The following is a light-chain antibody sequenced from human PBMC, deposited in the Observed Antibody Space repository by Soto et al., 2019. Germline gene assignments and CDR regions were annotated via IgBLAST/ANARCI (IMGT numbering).Light chain of an antibody. V-gene: IGKV1-5*03. CDR2: KAS. CDR3: QRYNSYSEA. J-gene: IGKJ1*01. Sequence: DIQMAQHHSTRAACVGGGFTTTCRASQTISSWLAWYQQKPGKAPKLLIYKASTLKSGVPSRFSGSGSGTEFTLSVGSLQPDDFATYYCQRYNSYSEAFGQGTKVDIK. CDR1: QTISSW.